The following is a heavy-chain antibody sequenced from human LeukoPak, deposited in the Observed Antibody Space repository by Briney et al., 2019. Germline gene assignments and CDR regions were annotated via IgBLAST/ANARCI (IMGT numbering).Heavy chain of an antibody. D-gene: IGHD5-24*01. Sequence: SETLSLTCAVYGGSFSGYYWSWIRQPLGKGLEWIGEINHSGSTNYNPSLKSRVTISVDTSKNQFSLKLSSVTAADTAVYYCARGRAGYGFFYYFDYWGQGTLVTVSS. J-gene: IGHJ4*02. V-gene: IGHV4-34*01. CDR3: ARGRAGYGFFYYFDY. CDR1: GGSFSGYY. CDR2: INHSGST.